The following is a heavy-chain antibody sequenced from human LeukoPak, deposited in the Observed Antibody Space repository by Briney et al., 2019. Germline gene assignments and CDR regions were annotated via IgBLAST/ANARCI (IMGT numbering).Heavy chain of an antibody. Sequence: GASVKVSCKVSSYSLTELSMHWVRQAPGKGLEWMGGFDPEDGKTIYAQRLQGRVTMTEDTSTDTACMQLRSLISEDSAVYYCATNLGIAVAGGAFDLWGQGTVVTVSS. V-gene: IGHV1-24*01. CDR2: FDPEDGKT. CDR3: ATNLGIAVAGGAFDL. CDR1: SYSLTELS. J-gene: IGHJ3*01. D-gene: IGHD6-19*01.